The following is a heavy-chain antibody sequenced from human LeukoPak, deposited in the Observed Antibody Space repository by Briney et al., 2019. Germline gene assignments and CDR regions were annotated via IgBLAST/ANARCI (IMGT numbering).Heavy chain of an antibody. V-gene: IGHV3-21*01. CDR1: GFTFSSYS. Sequence: GGSLRLSCAASGFTFSSYSMNWVRQAPGTGLEWVSSISSSSSYIYYADSVKGRFTISRDNAKNSLYLQMNSLRAEDTAVYYCARVSSPSLNAFDIWGQGTMVTVSS. CDR2: ISSSSSYI. D-gene: IGHD6-13*01. CDR3: ARVSSPSLNAFDI. J-gene: IGHJ3*02.